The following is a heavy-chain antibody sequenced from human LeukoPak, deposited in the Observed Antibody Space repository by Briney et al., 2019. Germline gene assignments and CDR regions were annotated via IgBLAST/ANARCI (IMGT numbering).Heavy chain of an antibody. D-gene: IGHD5-18*01. V-gene: IGHV4-59*01. CDR2: ISYSGST. CDR1: GGFISTYY. Sequence: SETLSLTCTVSGGFISTYYWSWIRQPPGKGLEWIGFISYSGSTYHNPSLKSRVTMSAHTSKNQFSLNLRSVTAADTAVYYCARDRYSYGFWGQGILVTVSS. J-gene: IGHJ4*02. CDR3: ARDRYSYGF.